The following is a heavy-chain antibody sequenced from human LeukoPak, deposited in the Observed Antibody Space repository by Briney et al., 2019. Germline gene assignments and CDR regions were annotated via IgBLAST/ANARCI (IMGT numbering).Heavy chain of an antibody. Sequence: ASVKVSCKASGYTFTGYFMHWVRQPPGQGLDWMEWINPNSGETKYAQKFQGRFTMTRDTSISTTYMELSRLRSDATAVYYCARAVRSSWYSFDYWGQGTLVTVSS. CDR2: INPNSGET. CDR1: GYTFTGYF. CDR3: ARAVRSSWYSFDY. V-gene: IGHV1-2*02. J-gene: IGHJ4*02. D-gene: IGHD6-13*01.